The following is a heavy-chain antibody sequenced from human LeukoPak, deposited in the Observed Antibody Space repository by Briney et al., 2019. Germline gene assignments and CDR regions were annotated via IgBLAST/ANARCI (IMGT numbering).Heavy chain of an antibody. CDR3: ARVGYCSGGSCYTPASGPFDY. Sequence: QAGGSLRLSCAASGFTFSSYGMHWVRQAPGKGLEWVAVISYDGSNKYYADSVKGRFTISRDNSKNTLYLQMNSLRAEDTAVYYCARVGYCSGGSCYTPASGPFDYWGQGTLVTVSS. CDR2: ISYDGSNK. V-gene: IGHV3-30*03. D-gene: IGHD2-15*01. CDR1: GFTFSSYG. J-gene: IGHJ4*02.